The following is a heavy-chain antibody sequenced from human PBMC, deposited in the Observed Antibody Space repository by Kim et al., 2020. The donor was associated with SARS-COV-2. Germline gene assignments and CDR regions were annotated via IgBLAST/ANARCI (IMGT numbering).Heavy chain of an antibody. D-gene: IGHD6-13*01. V-gene: IGHV3-48*02. J-gene: IGHJ3*02. CDR3: TSGPKQQLGRGRNAFDI. Sequence: GGSLRLSCAASGFTFSSYSMNWVRQAPGKGLEWVSYISSSSSTIYYADSVKGRFTISRDNAKNSLYLQMNSLRDEDTAVYYCTSGPKQQLGRGRNAFDIWGQGTMVTVSS. CDR1: GFTFSSYS. CDR2: ISSSSSTI.